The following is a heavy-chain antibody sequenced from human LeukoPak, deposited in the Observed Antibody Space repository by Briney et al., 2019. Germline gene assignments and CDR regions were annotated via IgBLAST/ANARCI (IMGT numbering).Heavy chain of an antibody. CDR1: GGSISSYY. V-gene: IGHV4-59*01. J-gene: IGHJ5*02. CDR2: IYYSGST. D-gene: IGHD5-18*01. CDR3: ARDLSIGYSYGIWFDP. Sequence: SETLSLTRTVSGGSISSYYWSWIRQPPGKGLEWIGYIYYSGSTNYNPSLESRVTISVDTSKNQFSLKLSSVTAADTAVYYCARDLSIGYSYGIWFDPWGQGTLVTVSS.